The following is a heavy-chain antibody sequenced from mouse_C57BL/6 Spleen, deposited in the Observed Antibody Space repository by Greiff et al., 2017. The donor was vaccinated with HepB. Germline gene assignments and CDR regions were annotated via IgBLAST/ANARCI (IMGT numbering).Heavy chain of an antibody. CDR3: ARKGNLYYFDY. Sequence: VQLQQSGGDLVKPGGSLKLSCAASGFTFSSYGMSWVRQTPDKRLEWVATISSGGSYTYYPDSVKGRFTISRDNAKNTLYLQMSSLKSEDTAMYYCARKGNLYYFDYWGQGTTLTVSS. V-gene: IGHV5-6*01. CDR2: ISSGGSYT. J-gene: IGHJ2*01. CDR1: GFTFSSYG.